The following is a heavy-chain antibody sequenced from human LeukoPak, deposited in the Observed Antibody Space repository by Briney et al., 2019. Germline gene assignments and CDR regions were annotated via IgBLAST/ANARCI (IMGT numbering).Heavy chain of an antibody. V-gene: IGHV1-2*06. D-gene: IGHD6-19*01. J-gene: IGHJ4*02. CDR1: GYTFTGYY. Sequence: ASVKVSCKASGYTFTGYYMHWMRQAPGQGLEWMGRINPNSGGTNYAQKFQGRVTMTRDTSISTAYMELSRLRSDDTAVYYCARTYSSGWYAIDYWGQGTLVTVSS. CDR2: INPNSGGT. CDR3: ARTYSSGWYAIDY.